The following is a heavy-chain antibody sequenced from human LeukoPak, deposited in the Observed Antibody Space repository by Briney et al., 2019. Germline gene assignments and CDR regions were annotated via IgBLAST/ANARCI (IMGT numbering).Heavy chain of an antibody. J-gene: IGHJ4*02. V-gene: IGHV1-69*13. CDR3: ARGGYSYDFDY. CDR2: IIPIFGTA. Sequence: GASVKVSRKASGGTFSSYAISWVRQAPGQGLEWMGGIIPIFGTANYAQKFQGRVTITADESTSTAYMELSSLRSEDTAVYYCARGGYSYDFDYWGQGTLVTVSS. D-gene: IGHD5-18*01. CDR1: GGTFSSYA.